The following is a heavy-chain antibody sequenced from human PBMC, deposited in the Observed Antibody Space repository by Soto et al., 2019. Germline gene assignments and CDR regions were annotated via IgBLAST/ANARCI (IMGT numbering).Heavy chain of an antibody. V-gene: IGHV3-15*01. CDR2: IRSKTDGGTT. D-gene: IGHD2-2*01. J-gene: IGHJ4*03. CDR3: TTDPAGLDACET. CDR1: GFTFSNAW. Sequence: PGGSLRLSCAACGFTFSNAWMSWVRQAPGKGLEWVGRIRSKTDGGTTDYAAPVKGRFTISRDDSKNSLYLQMNSLKTEDTAVYYCTTDPAGLDACETWGQGTLVVVSS.